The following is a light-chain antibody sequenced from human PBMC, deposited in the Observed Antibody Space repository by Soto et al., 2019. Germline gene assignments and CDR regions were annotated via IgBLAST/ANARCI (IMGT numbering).Light chain of an antibody. V-gene: IGKV3-15*01. J-gene: IGKJ1*01. Sequence: IMMTQSPATLSVSPGERATLSCRASQSVSSNLAWYQQKPGQAPRLLIYGASTRATGIPARFSGSGSGTEFTLTISSLQSEDFAVYYCQQYNNWPSWTFGQGTKVDIK. CDR3: QQYNNWPSWT. CDR2: GAS. CDR1: QSVSSN.